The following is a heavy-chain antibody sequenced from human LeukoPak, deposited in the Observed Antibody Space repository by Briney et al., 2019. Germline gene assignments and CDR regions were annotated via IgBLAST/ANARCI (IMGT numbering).Heavy chain of an antibody. D-gene: IGHD5-12*01. Sequence: SETLSLTCTVSGGSISSSSYYWGWIRQPPGKGLEWIGSIYYSGSTYYNPSLKSRVTISVATSTNQFSLKLSSVTAADAAVYYCARRGWLRVRATAYWGQGTLVTVSS. V-gene: IGHV4-39*01. J-gene: IGHJ4*02. CDR1: GGSISSSSYY. CDR2: IYYSGST. CDR3: ARRGWLRVRATAY.